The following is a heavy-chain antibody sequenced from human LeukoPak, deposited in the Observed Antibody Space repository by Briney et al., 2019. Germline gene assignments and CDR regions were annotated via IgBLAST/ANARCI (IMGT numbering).Heavy chain of an antibody. Sequence: GGSLRLSCAASGFTFDDYAVHWVRQAPGKGLEWVSLISWDGGSTYYADSVKGRFTISRDNSKNSLYLQMNSLRAEGTALYYCARPFCSGGSCYSGYDAFDIWGQGTMVTVSS. V-gene: IGHV3-43D*03. J-gene: IGHJ3*02. CDR1: GFTFDDYA. CDR2: ISWDGGST. CDR3: ARPFCSGGSCYSGYDAFDI. D-gene: IGHD2-15*01.